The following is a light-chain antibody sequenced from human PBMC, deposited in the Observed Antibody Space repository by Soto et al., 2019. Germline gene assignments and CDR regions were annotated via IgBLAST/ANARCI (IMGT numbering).Light chain of an antibody. CDR1: STDLGAYNY. V-gene: IGLV2-14*01. Sequence: QSALTQPASVSGSPGQSITISCTGTSTDLGAYNYVSWYQQHPGKAPKLLIYEVTNRPSGVSSRFSGSKSGNTASLTISGLQAEDEANYYCNSYTTLSNRGFGTGTKVTVL. CDR3: NSYTTLSNRG. J-gene: IGLJ1*01. CDR2: EVT.